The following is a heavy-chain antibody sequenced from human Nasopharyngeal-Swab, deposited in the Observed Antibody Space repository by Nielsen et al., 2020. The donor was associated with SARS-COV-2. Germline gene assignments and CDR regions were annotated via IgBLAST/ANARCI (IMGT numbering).Heavy chain of an antibody. CDR2: INPNSGGT. Sequence: ASVKVSCKASGYTFTGYYMHWVRQAPGQGLEWMGRINPNSGGTNYAQKFQGRVTMTRDTSISTAYMELSRLRSDDTAVYYCAGDLEDIVVVPAAMWGVDYYYYGMDVWGQGTTVTVSS. CDR3: AGDLEDIVVVPAAMWGVDYYYYGMDV. J-gene: IGHJ6*02. D-gene: IGHD2-2*01. CDR1: GYTFTGYY. V-gene: IGHV1-2*06.